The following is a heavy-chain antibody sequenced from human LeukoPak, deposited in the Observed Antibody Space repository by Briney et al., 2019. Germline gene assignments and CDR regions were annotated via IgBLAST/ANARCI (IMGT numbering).Heavy chain of an antibody. D-gene: IGHD3-3*01. CDR2: INPNSGGT. V-gene: IGHV1-2*02. CDR3: ARTSPPSIGVGYPYYFDY. J-gene: IGHJ4*02. CDR1: GYTFTGYY. Sequence: ASVKVSCKASGYTFTGYYMHWVRQAPGQGLEWMGWINPNSGGTNYAQKFQGRVTMTRDTSISTAYMELSRLRSDDTAMYYCARTSPPSIGVGYPYYFDYWGQGTLVTVSS.